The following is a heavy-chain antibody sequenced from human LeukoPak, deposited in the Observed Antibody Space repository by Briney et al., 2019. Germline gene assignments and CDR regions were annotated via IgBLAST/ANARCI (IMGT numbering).Heavy chain of an antibody. CDR1: GYTFTGYY. V-gene: IGHV1-2*02. CDR3: ARGRALYDSSGGPYYYYYYMDV. Sequence: ASVKVSCKASGYTFTGYYMHWVRQAPGEGREWMGWINPNSGGTNYAQKFQGRVTMTRDTSISTAYMELSRLRSDDTAVYYCARGRALYDSSGGPYYYYYYMDVWGKGTTVTVSS. J-gene: IGHJ6*03. D-gene: IGHD3-22*01. CDR2: INPNSGGT.